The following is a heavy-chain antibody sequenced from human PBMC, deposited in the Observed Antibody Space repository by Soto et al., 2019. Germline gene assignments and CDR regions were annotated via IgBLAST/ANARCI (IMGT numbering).Heavy chain of an antibody. J-gene: IGHJ4*02. V-gene: IGHV1-46*01. CDR3: ARGRYSGSPLGYFDY. CDR1: GYTFTSYY. Sequence: QVQLVQSGAEVKKPGASVKVSCKASGYTFTSYYMHWVRQAPGQGLEWMGIINPSGGSTSYAPKFQGRVTMTGDTSTSTVYMELSSLRSEDTAVYYCARGRYSGSPLGYFDYWGQGTLVTVSS. CDR2: INPSGGST. D-gene: IGHD1-26*01.